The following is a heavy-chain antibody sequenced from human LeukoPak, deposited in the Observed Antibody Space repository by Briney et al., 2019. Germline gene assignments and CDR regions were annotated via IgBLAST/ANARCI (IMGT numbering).Heavy chain of an antibody. CDR3: ARYDFWSGYRFDY. Sequence: GGSLRLSCAAPGFTVSTNYMSWVRQAPGKGLEWVSVIYSGGTTYYADSVKGRFTISRDNSKNTLYLQMNSLRAEDTAVYYCARYDFWSGYRFDYWGQGTLVTVSS. D-gene: IGHD3-3*01. J-gene: IGHJ4*02. CDR2: IYSGGTT. V-gene: IGHV3-53*01. CDR1: GFTVSTNY.